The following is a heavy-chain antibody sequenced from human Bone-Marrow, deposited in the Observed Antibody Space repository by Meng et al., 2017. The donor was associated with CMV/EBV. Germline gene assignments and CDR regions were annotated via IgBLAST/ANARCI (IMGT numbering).Heavy chain of an antibody. D-gene: IGHD3-22*01. Sequence: SCAASGFTFSSYAMHWVRQAPGKGLEWVAVISYDGSNKYYADSVKGRFTISRDNSKNTLYLQMNSLRAEDTAVYYCARDFGSGYSGGAFDIWGQGTMVTVSS. V-gene: IGHV3-30-3*01. CDR3: ARDFGSGYSGGAFDI. CDR1: GFTFSSYA. CDR2: ISYDGSNK. J-gene: IGHJ3*02.